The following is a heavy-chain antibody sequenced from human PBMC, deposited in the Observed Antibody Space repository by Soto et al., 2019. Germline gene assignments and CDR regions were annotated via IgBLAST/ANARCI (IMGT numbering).Heavy chain of an antibody. CDR2: IYYSGRT. CDR3: ARVTLSSTWSNNWFDP. V-gene: IGHV4-39*01. D-gene: IGHD6-13*01. Sequence: QLQLQESGPGRVKPSETLSLTCTVSGGSISSSSYYWGWIRQPPGKGLEWIGSIYYSGRTYYNPSLKSRVTISVDTSKNQFSLKLSSVTAADTAVYYCARVTLSSTWSNNWFDPWGQGTLVTVSS. CDR1: GGSISSSSYY. J-gene: IGHJ5*02.